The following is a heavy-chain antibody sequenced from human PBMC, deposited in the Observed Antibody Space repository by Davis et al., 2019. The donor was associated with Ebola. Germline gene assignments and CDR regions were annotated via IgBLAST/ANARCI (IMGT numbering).Heavy chain of an antibody. D-gene: IGHD3-16*01. CDR1: GFTVSSNY. V-gene: IGHV3-66*01. J-gene: IGHJ2*01. CDR3: ARLRDPDWYFDL. Sequence: GGSLRLSCAASGFTVSSNYMNWVRQAPGTGLDWASVIYSGGTTYYADSVKGRFTISRDDSNNTLYLQMNSRRAEETPVYYCARLRDPDWYFDLWAVAPWSLSPQ. CDR2: IYSGGTT.